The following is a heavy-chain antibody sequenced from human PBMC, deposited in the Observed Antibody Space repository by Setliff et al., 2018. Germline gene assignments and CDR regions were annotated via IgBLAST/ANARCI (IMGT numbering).Heavy chain of an antibody. V-gene: IGHV4-34*01. Sequence: SETLSLTCAVSGGSTSNSDYYWGWIRQPPGKGLEWIGEINHSGSTNYNPSLKSRVTISVDTSKNQFSLKLSSVTAADTALYYCTVYNTGSSKDHYWGQGTPVTVSS. CDR2: INHSGST. CDR1: GGSTSNSDYY. J-gene: IGHJ4*02. CDR3: TVYNTGSSKDHY. D-gene: IGHD2-8*02.